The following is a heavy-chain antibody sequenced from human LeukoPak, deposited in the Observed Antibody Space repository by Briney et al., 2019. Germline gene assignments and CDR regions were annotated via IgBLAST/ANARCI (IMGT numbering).Heavy chain of an antibody. D-gene: IGHD3-10*01. CDR1: GFIFSNYW. CDR2: IKADGSEQ. CDR3: ATQSYGEFAF. J-gene: IGHJ5*01. Sequence: GGSLRLSCAGSGFIFSNYWMSWVRQAPGKGLEWVANIKADGSEQYYADSLKGRFTISRDNGESSLYLQMNGLRVEDTALYYCATQSYGEFAFWGQGTLVTVSS. V-gene: IGHV3-7*01.